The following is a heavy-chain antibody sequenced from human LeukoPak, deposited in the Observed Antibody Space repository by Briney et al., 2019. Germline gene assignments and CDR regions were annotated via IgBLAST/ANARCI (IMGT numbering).Heavy chain of an antibody. CDR3: AGTRRPAAIPRSYYMDV. V-gene: IGHV3-30*01. J-gene: IGHJ6*03. CDR2: ISYDGSNK. D-gene: IGHD2-2*01. CDR1: GFTFSSYA. Sequence: PGGSLRLSCAASGFTFSSYAMHWVRQAPGKGLEWVAVISYDGSNKYYADSVKGRFTISRDNSKNTLYLQMNSLRAEDTAVYYCAGTRRPAAIPRSYYMDVWGKGTTVTVSS.